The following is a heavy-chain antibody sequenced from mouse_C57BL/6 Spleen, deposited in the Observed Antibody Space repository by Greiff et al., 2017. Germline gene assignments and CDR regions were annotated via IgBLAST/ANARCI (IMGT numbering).Heavy chain of an antibody. J-gene: IGHJ3*01. D-gene: IGHD3-2*02. CDR1: GYAFSSSW. CDR3: ARGGSAGYVGLAY. Sequence: QVQLQQSGPELVKPGASVKISCKASGYAFSSSWMNWVKQRPGKGLEWIGRIYPGDGDTNYNGKFKGKATLTADKSSSTAYMQLSSLTSEDSAVYYCARGGSAGYVGLAYWGQGTLVTVSA. CDR2: IYPGDGDT. V-gene: IGHV1-82*01.